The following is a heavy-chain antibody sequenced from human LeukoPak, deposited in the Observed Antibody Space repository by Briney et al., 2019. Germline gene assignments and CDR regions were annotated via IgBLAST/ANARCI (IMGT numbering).Heavy chain of an antibody. D-gene: IGHD3-10*01. CDR2: IDHSGST. Sequence: SETLSLTCAVYGGSLCGYYWRWIPHPPGGGLEWIAEIDHSGSTHYNPSLKSRVIISVDMSQHQVSLRLNSLTAADTAVYYCARGYTYYGSGSPPGDVWGNGTSVIVSS. CDR3: ARGYTYYGSGSPPGDV. J-gene: IGHJ6*04. V-gene: IGHV4-34*01. CDR1: GGSLCGYY.